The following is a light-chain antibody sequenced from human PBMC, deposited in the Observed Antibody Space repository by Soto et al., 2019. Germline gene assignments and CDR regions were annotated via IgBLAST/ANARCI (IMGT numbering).Light chain of an antibody. CDR1: QGISNY. Sequence: IEMTQSPSSLSASVGDRVTITCRASQGISNYLAWYQQKPGKVPKLLIYGASTLQSGVASRFSGSGSGTDFTLTISSLQPEDVATYYCQKYNSVPRTFGQGTKVDIK. CDR2: GAS. V-gene: IGKV1-27*01. CDR3: QKYNSVPRT. J-gene: IGKJ1*01.